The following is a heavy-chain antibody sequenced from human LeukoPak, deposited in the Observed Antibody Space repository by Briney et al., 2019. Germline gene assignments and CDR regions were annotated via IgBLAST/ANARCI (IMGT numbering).Heavy chain of an antibody. D-gene: IGHD3-10*01. V-gene: IGHV3-21*01. Sequence: GGSLRLSCAASGFTFSSYNMNWLRQAPGKGLEWVSSISSSGSQIYYADSVKGRFTISRDNAKNSLYLQMNSLRAEDTAVYYCARVASGSYNWFDPWGQGTLVTVSS. J-gene: IGHJ5*02. CDR3: ARVASGSYNWFDP. CDR2: ISSSGSQI. CDR1: GFTFSSYN.